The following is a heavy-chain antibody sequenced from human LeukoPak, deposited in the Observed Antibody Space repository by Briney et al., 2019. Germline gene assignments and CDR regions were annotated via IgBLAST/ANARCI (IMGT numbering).Heavy chain of an antibody. J-gene: IGHJ4*02. CDR1: GFTFSSYA. D-gene: IGHD5-12*01. V-gene: IGHV3-23*01. Sequence: RGSLRLSCAASGFTFSSYAMSWVRQAPGKGLEWVSAISGSGGSTYYADSVKGRFTISRDNSKNTLYLQMNSLRAEDTAVYYCAYSGYDEMSFDYWGQGTLVTVSS. CDR3: AYSGYDEMSFDY. CDR2: ISGSGGST.